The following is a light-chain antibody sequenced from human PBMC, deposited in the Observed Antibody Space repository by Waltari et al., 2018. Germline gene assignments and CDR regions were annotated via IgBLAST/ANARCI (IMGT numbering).Light chain of an antibody. Sequence: QAVVTQEPSLTVSPGGTVTLTCGSSTGAVTSGHYPYWFQQKPGQAPWTLIYDTNKKHSWTPARFSGSLLGGEAALTLSGARPEEEAEYFCLLYYSGVRVFGGGTKLTVL. CDR1: TGAVTSGHY. CDR3: LLYYSGVRV. J-gene: IGLJ3*02. CDR2: DTN. V-gene: IGLV7-46*01.